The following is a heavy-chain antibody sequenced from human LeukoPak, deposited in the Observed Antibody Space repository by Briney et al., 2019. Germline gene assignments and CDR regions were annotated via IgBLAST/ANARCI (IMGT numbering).Heavy chain of an antibody. CDR1: GFTFSNYA. J-gene: IGHJ4*02. Sequence: PGGSLRLSCAASGFTFSNYAIHWVRQAPGKGLEWVAFIRYDGSNKYYADSVKGRFTISRDNSKNTLYLQMNSLRAEDTAVYYCVGYDSSGYYRDYWGQGTLVTVSS. CDR2: IRYDGSNK. D-gene: IGHD3-22*01. CDR3: VGYDSSGYYRDY. V-gene: IGHV3-30*02.